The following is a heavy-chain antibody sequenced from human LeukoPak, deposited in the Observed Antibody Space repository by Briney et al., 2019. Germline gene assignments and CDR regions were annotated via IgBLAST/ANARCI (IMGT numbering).Heavy chain of an antibody. CDR1: GFTFSSYN. V-gene: IGHV3-21*01. CDR3: ARAPGYRSFLDY. D-gene: IGHD6-13*01. Sequence: GGPLRLSCAASGFTFSSYNMNWVRQAPGKGLEWVSFISSSSSYIYYVDSVKGRFTISRDNAKNSLYLQMSSLRAEDTAVYYCARAPGYRSFLDYWGQGTLVTVPS. CDR2: ISSSSSYI. J-gene: IGHJ4*02.